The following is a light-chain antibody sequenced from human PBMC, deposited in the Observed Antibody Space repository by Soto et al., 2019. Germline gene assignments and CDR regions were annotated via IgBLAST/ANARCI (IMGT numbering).Light chain of an antibody. J-gene: IGLJ1*01. V-gene: IGLV2-18*02. CDR3: QSYGTTLSGLYV. Sequence: QSALTQPPSVSGSPGQSVTISCTGTSTDFVSYNRVSWYQQPPGTAPKLIIYEASNRPSGVPDRFSGSKSGNTASLTISGLQAADEADYYCQSYGTTLSGLYVFGTGTKLTVL. CDR1: STDFVSYNR. CDR2: EAS.